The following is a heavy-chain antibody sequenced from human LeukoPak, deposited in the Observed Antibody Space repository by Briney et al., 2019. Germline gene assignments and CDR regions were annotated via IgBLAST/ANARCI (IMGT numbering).Heavy chain of an antibody. J-gene: IGHJ4*02. D-gene: IGHD3-10*01. CDR3: ARDGSGVWFDY. CDR1: NYTFTSYS. Sequence: ASVKVSCKASNYTFTSYSISWVRQAPGQGLEWMAWINAYNGDTNCAQKLQGRVTLTTETSTSTAYMELRSLRSDDTAVYYCARDGSGVWFDYWGQGTLVTVSS. V-gene: IGHV1-18*01. CDR2: INAYNGDT.